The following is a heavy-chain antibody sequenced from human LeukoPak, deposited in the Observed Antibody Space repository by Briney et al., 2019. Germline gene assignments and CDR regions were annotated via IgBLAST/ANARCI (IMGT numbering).Heavy chain of an antibody. CDR1: GGSFSGYY. Sequence: SETLSLTCAVYGGSFSGYYWSWIRQPPGKGLEWLGEINHSGSTNYNPSLKSRVTISVDTSKNQFSLKLSSVTAADTAVYYCARGRGGYYDSSGYYCWGQGTLVTVSS. V-gene: IGHV4-34*01. D-gene: IGHD3-22*01. CDR2: INHSGST. J-gene: IGHJ4*02. CDR3: ARGRGGYYDSSGYYC.